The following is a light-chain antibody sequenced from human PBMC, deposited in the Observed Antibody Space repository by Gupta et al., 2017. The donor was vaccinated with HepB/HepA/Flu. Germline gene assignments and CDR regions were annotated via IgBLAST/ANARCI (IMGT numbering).Light chain of an antibody. V-gene: IGKV6-21*01. CDR1: QSIGTS. CDR3: QQTFNLPWT. CDR2: YTS. Sequence: EIVLTQSPDFQSVTPKEKVTITCRATQSIGTSLHWYQQKPRQSPKLLIKYTSQSFPGVPSRFSGSGSGTEFTLTINSLEAEDAATYFCQQTFNLPWTFGQGTKVEIK. J-gene: IGKJ1*01.